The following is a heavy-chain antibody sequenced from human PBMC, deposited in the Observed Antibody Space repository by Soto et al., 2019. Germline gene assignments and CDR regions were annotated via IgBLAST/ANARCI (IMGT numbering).Heavy chain of an antibody. J-gene: IGHJ4*02. V-gene: IGHV3-7*01. Sequence: EVQLVESGGGLVQPGGSLRLSCAASGFTFSSYWMSWVRQAPGKGLEWVANIKQDGSEKYYVDSVKGRFTISRDNAKNSLYLQMNSLRAEDTAVYYCARLYYDILTGYYIWCQGTLVTVSS. CDR2: IKQDGSEK. CDR1: GFTFSSYW. D-gene: IGHD3-9*01. CDR3: ARLYYDILTGYYI.